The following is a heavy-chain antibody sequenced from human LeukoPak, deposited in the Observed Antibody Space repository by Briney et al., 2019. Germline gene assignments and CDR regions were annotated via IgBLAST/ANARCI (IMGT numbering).Heavy chain of an antibody. Sequence: ASVKVSCKASGYTFTSNPINWVGQAPGQGLEWMGWINTNTGNPMYAQGFTGRFVLSSDTSVSTTYLQISSLQPEDTAVYYCARGPGPVDYWGQGTLVTVSS. CDR2: INTNTGNP. V-gene: IGHV7-4-1*02. D-gene: IGHD2-2*01. CDR1: GYTFTSNP. J-gene: IGHJ4*02. CDR3: ARGPGPVDY.